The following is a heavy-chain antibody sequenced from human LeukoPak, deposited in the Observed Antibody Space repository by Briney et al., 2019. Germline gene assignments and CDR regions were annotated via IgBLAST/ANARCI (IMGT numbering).Heavy chain of an antibody. CDR3: ARDLLHAMVLVWYYYGMDA. D-gene: IGHD5-18*01. CDR2: ISYDGSNK. CDR1: GFTFSSYA. V-gene: IGHV3-30-3*01. Sequence: PGRSLRLSCAASGFTFSSYAMHWVRQAPGKGLEWVAVISYDGSNKYYADSVKGRFTISRDNSKNTLYLQMNSLRAEDTAVYYCARDLLHAMVLVWYYYGMDAWGQGTTVTVSS. J-gene: IGHJ6*02.